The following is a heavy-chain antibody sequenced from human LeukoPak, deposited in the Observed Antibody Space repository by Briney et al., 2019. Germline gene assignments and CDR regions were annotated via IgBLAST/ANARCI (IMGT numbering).Heavy chain of an antibody. V-gene: IGHV3-7*01. CDR3: ARDMDTAMIFDY. CDR2: IKQDGSEK. Sequence: GGSLRLSCAASGFTFSSYWMSWVRQAPGKGLEWVANIKQDGSEKYYVDSVKGRFTISRDNSKNTLYLQMNSLRAEDTAVYYCARDMDTAMIFDYWGQGTLVTVSS. J-gene: IGHJ4*02. CDR1: GFTFSSYW. D-gene: IGHD5-18*01.